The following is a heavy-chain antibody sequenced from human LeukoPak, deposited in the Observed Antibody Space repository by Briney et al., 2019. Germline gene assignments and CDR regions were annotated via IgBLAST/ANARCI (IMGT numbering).Heavy chain of an antibody. CDR3: AREPAGRYSGYDWTFDY. D-gene: IGHD5-12*01. CDR2: INHSGST. J-gene: IGHJ4*02. CDR1: GGSFSGYY. Sequence: SETLSLTCAVYGGSFSGYYWSWIRQPPGKGLEWIGEINHSGSTNYNPSLKSRVTISVVTSKNQFSLKLSSVTAADTAVYYCAREPAGRYSGYDWTFDYWGQGTLVTVSS. V-gene: IGHV4-34*01.